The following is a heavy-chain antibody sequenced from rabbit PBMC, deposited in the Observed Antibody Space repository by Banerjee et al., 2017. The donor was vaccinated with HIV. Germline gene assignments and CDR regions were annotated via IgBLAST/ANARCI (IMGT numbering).Heavy chain of an antibody. J-gene: IGHJ6*01. D-gene: IGHD8-1*01. V-gene: IGHV1S45*01. Sequence: QEQLEESGGDLVKPEGSLTLTCKASGVSLNDKDVMCWVRQAPGKGLEWIACINIATGKSVYASWAKGRFTMSRTSSTTVTLQMTSLTAADTATYFCARDTGTSFSTYGMDLWGPGTLVTVS. CDR3: ARDTGTSFSTYGMDL. CDR2: INIATGKS. CDR1: GVSLNDKDV.